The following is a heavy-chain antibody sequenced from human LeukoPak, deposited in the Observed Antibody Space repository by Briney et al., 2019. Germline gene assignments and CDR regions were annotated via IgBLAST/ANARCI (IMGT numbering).Heavy chain of an antibody. Sequence: SGTLSLTCAVSGGSISSSNWWSWVRQPPGQGLEWIGEIYHSGSTNYNPSLKSRVTISVDKSKNQFSLKLSSVTAADTAVYYCARTLYGDYDYFDYWGQGTLVTVSS. J-gene: IGHJ4*02. CDR2: IYHSGST. CDR1: GGSISSSNW. D-gene: IGHD4-17*01. CDR3: ARTLYGDYDYFDY. V-gene: IGHV4-4*02.